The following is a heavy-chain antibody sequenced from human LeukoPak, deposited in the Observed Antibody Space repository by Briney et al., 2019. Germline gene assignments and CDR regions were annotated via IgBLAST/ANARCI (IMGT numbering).Heavy chain of an antibody. CDR2: ISYDGSNK. D-gene: IGHD1-26*01. J-gene: IGHJ6*02. CDR1: GFTFSSYA. V-gene: IGHV3-30-3*01. Sequence: AGSLRLSCAASGFTFSSYAMHWVRQASGKGLEWVAVISYDGSNKYYADSVKGRFTISRDNSKNTLYLQMNSLRAEDTAVYYCARYPNSGSQLPDYYYGMDVWGQGTTVTVSS. CDR3: ARYPNSGSQLPDYYYGMDV.